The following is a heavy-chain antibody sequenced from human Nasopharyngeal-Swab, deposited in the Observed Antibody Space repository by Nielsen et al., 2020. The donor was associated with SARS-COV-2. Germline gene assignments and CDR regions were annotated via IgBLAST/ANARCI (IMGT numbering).Heavy chain of an antibody. J-gene: IGHJ4*02. Sequence: GSLRLSCAASGFSFGIYAMTWVRQAPGKGLEWVSTISGSGNTTYYADSVKGRFTIARDNSKNTLYLQMNSLRPEDSAIYYCAKLRPPPDYWGQGALVTVSS. V-gene: IGHV3-23*01. CDR3: AKLRPPPDY. CDR1: GFSFGIYA. CDR2: ISGSGNTT.